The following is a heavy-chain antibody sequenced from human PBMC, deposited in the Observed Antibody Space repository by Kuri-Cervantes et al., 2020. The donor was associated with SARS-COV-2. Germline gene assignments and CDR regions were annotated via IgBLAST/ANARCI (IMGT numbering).Heavy chain of an antibody. Sequence: GESLKISCAPSGFTFSICAMNWVRQGPRKGLEWVSGISGSGATTYYADSVKGRFTISRDNSKNTLYLQMDSLRADDTAVYYCVKDYYGSGINWIFDSWGQGALVTVSS. D-gene: IGHD3-10*01. J-gene: IGHJ4*02. CDR2: ISGSGATT. V-gene: IGHV3-23*01. CDR3: VKDYYGSGINWIFDS. CDR1: GFTFSICA.